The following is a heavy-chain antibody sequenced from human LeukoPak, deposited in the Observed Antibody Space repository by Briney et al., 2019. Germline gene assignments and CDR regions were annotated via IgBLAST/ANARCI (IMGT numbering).Heavy chain of an antibody. CDR3: TRGGYYDSSGLFYFDY. D-gene: IGHD3-22*01. Sequence: GGSLRLSCAASGFTFTTYWMHWVRQVPGKGLVWVSRINSDGSSTSYADSVKGRFTVSRDNAKNTLYLQMNSLRAEDTAVYYCTRGGYYDSSGLFYFDYWGQGTLATVSS. V-gene: IGHV3-74*01. CDR2: INSDGSST. CDR1: GFTFTTYW. J-gene: IGHJ4*02.